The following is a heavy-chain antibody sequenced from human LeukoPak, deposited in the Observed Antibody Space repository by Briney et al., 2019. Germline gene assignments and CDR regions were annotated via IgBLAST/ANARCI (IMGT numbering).Heavy chain of an antibody. Sequence: GASVKVSCKASGYTFTGYYMHWVRQAPGQGLEWMGWINPNSGGTNYAQKFQGRVTMTRDTSISTAYMELSRLRSDDTAVYYCARMSGDSSGYFDYWGQGTLVTVSP. V-gene: IGHV1-2*02. J-gene: IGHJ4*02. CDR2: INPNSGGT. D-gene: IGHD3-22*01. CDR3: ARMSGDSSGYFDY. CDR1: GYTFTGYY.